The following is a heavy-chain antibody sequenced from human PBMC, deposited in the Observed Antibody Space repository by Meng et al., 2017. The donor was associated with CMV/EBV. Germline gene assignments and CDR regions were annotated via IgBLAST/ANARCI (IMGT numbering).Heavy chain of an antibody. CDR2: IYPGDSDT. J-gene: IGHJ6*02. CDR1: GYSFTSYW. V-gene: IGHV5-51*01. CDR3: ARQSGEGVVVPAAIRYYYGMDV. Sequence: KVSCKGSGYSFTSYWIGWVRQMPGKGLEWKGIIYPGDSDTRYSPSFQGQVTISADKSISTAYLQWSSLKASDTAMYYCARQSGEGVVVPAAIRYYYGMDVWGQGTTVTVSS. D-gene: IGHD2-2*01.